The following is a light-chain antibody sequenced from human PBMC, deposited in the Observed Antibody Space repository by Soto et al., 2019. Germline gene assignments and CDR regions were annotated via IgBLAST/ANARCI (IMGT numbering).Light chain of an antibody. J-gene: IGKJ1*01. CDR1: QSVASNY. CDR3: QQYGSSPGT. V-gene: IGKV3-20*01. CDR2: GAS. Sequence: EVVLTQSPGTLSSSPGGRASLSCSASQSVASNYLAWYQQKRGQAPRLLIWGASIRATDLPDRFSGGGSGTDFTLTISRLEAEDSAVYYCQQYGSSPGTFGQGTKVDIK.